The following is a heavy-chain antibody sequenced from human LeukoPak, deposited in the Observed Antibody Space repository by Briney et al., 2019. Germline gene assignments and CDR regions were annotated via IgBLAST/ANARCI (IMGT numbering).Heavy chain of an antibody. CDR2: ISYDGSNK. CDR3: ARLVILPALLGIPSGVYYYYGMDV. Sequence: GGSLRLSCAASGFTFSSYAMHWVRQAPGKGLEWVAVISYDGSNKYYADSVKGRFTISRDNSKNTLYLQMNSLRAEDTAVYYCARLVILPALLGIPSGVYYYYGMDVWGQGTTVTVSS. V-gene: IGHV3-30-3*01. CDR1: GFTFSSYA. D-gene: IGHD7-27*01. J-gene: IGHJ6*02.